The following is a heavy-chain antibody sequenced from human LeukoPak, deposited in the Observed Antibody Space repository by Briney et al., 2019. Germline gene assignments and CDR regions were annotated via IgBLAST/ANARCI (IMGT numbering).Heavy chain of an antibody. CDR1: GFPFSSYW. J-gene: IGHJ4*02. CDR2: IKQDGSDK. D-gene: IGHD1-1*01. Sequence: GGSLRLSCAASGFPFSSYWMSWVRQAPGKGLEWVANIKQDGSDKYYVDSAKGRFSISRDNAKNSLYSQLNSLRADDTAVYYCARLTGTTGFDYWGQGTLVTVTS. V-gene: IGHV3-7*01. CDR3: ARLTGTTGFDY.